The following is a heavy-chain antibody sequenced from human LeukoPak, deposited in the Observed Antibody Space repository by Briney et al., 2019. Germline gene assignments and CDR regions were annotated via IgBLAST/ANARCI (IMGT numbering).Heavy chain of an antibody. D-gene: IGHD3-10*01. CDR2: MNPNSGNT. Sequence: ASVKVSCKASGYAFTSYDINWVRQATGQGLEWMGWMNPNSGNTGYAQKFQGRVTMTRNTSISTAYMELSSLRSEDTAVYYCARGILWFGETFDYWGQGTLVTVSS. CDR3: ARGILWFGETFDY. V-gene: IGHV1-8*01. J-gene: IGHJ4*02. CDR1: GYAFTSYD.